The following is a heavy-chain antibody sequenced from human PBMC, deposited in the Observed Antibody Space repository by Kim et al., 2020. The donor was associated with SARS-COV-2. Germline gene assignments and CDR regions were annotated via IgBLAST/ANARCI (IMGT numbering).Heavy chain of an antibody. V-gene: IGHV3-30-3*01. CDR3: ARAVLGLGSQYYYMDV. CDR1: GFTFSNYA. D-gene: IGHD3-10*02. CDR2: ISYDGTIK. J-gene: IGHJ6*02. Sequence: GGSLRLSCAASGFTFSNYAMHWVRQAPGKGLEWVTVISYDGTIKYYVDSVKGRFTISRDNSKNTLYQKMNSMRAEDTALYYCARAVLGLGSQYYYMDVWGQGTTVTVSS.